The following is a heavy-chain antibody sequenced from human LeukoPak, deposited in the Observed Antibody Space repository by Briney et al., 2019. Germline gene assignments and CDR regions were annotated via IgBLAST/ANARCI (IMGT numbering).Heavy chain of an antibody. CDR3: ARDRTDGYNSWRPNFDY. CDR2: IYYSGST. D-gene: IGHD5-24*01. J-gene: IGHJ4*02. V-gene: IGHV4-31*03. Sequence: SQTLSLTCTVSGGSISSGGYYWSWIRQHPGKGLEWIGYIYYSGSTYYNPSLKSRVTISVDTSKNQFSLKLSSVTAADTAVYYCARDRTDGYNSWRPNFDYWGQGTLVTVSS. CDR1: GGSISSGGYY.